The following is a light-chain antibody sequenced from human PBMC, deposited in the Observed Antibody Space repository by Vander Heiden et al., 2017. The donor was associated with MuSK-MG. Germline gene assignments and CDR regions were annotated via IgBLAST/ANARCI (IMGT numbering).Light chain of an antibody. CDR3: SSYTSSSTPV. CDR1: SSDVGGYNY. Sequence: QSALTQPASVSGSPGQSITISCTGTSSDVGGYNYVSWYQQHPGKAPKLMIYEVSMRRSGVSNRFSASKSGNTASLTISGRQAEDDADYYCSSYTSSSTPVFGTGTKFTVL. V-gene: IGLV2-14*01. CDR2: EVS. J-gene: IGLJ1*01.